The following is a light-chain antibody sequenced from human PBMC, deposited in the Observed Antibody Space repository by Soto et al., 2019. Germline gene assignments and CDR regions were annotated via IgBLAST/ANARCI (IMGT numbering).Light chain of an antibody. Sequence: QSALTQPRSVSGSPGQSVTISCTGTSSDVGSYNYVSWYQQHPGKAPKLIIYDVNKRPSGVPDRFSGSKSGNTSSLTISGLQAEDEADYYCASCAGSYTLYVFGTGTKLTVL. V-gene: IGLV2-11*01. CDR3: ASCAGSYTLYV. CDR2: DVN. CDR1: SSDVGSYNY. J-gene: IGLJ1*01.